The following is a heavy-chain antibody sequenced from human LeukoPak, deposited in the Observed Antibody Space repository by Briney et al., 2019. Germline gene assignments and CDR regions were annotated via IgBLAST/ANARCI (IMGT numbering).Heavy chain of an antibody. CDR1: GFTFSSYS. V-gene: IGHV3-21*01. Sequence: GGFLRLSCAASGFTFSSYSMNWVRQAPGKGLEWVSSISSSSSYIYYADSVKGRFTIPRDNAKNSLYLQMNSLRAEDTAVYYCARAAGDSSGYYHESYYFDYWGQGTLVTVSS. D-gene: IGHD3-22*01. CDR3: ARAAGDSSGYYHESYYFDY. CDR2: ISSSSSYI. J-gene: IGHJ4*02.